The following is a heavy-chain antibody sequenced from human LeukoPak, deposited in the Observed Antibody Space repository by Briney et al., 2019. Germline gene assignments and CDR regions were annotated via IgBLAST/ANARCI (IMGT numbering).Heavy chain of an antibody. CDR1: GYSISSGYY. CDR3: ARVSSYGFYY. CDR2: IYHSGST. V-gene: IGHV4-38-2*02. J-gene: IGHJ4*02. D-gene: IGHD5-18*01. Sequence: PSETLSLTCTVSGYSISSGYYWGWIRQLPGKGLEWIGSIYHSGSTYYNPSLKSRVTISVDTSKNQFSLKLSSVTAADTAVYYCARVSSYGFYYWGQGTLVTVSS.